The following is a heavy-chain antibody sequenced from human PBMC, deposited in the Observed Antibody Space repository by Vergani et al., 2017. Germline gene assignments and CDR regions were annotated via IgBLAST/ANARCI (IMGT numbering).Heavy chain of an antibody. V-gene: IGHV3-30*18. CDR1: GFTFSSYG. CDR2: ISYDGSNK. Sequence: QVQLVESGGGVVQPGRSLRLSCAASGFTFSSYGMHWVRQAPGKGLEWVAVISYDGSNKYYADSVKGRFTISRDNSKNTLYLQMNSLRAEDTAVYYCAKDQVEYSSSWSDYWGQGTLVTVSS. D-gene: IGHD6-13*01. J-gene: IGHJ4*02. CDR3: AKDQVEYSSSWSDY.